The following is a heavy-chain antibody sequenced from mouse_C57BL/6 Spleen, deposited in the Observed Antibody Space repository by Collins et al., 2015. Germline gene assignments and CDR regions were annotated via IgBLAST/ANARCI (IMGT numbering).Heavy chain of an antibody. V-gene: IGHV10S3*01. Sequence: EVQLVETGGGLVQPKGSLKLSCAASGFTFNTNAMNWVRQAPGKGLEWVARIRSKSNNYATYYADSVKDRFTISRDDSQSMLYLQMNNLKTEDTAMYYCVVISSFAYWGQGTLVTVSA. J-gene: IGHJ3*01. CDR3: VVISSFAY. CDR1: GFTFNTNA. CDR2: IRSKSNNYAT.